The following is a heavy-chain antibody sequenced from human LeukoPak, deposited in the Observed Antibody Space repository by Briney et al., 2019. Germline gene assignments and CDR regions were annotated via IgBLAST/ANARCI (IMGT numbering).Heavy chain of an antibody. CDR2: INHSGST. D-gene: IGHD3-9*01. CDR3: ARRDDSGLRYFDWLSKGDYFDY. CDR1: GGSLSTHH. V-gene: IGHV4-34*01. J-gene: IGHJ4*02. Sequence: SETLSLTCVVSGGSLSTHHWSWIRQPPGKGLEWIGEINHSGSTNYNPSLKSRVTISVDTSKNQFSLKLSSVTAADTAVYYCARRDDSGLRYFDWLSKGDYFDYWGQGTLVTVSS.